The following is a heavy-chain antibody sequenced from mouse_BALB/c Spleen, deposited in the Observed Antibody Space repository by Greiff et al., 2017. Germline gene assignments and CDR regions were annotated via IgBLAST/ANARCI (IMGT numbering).Heavy chain of an antibody. J-gene: IGHJ3*01. CDR3: ARPPDSSGYSWFAY. V-gene: IGHV2-9*02. D-gene: IGHD3-2*01. Sequence: VQVVESGPGLVAPSQSLSITCTVSGFSFTSYGVHWVRQPPGKGLEWLGVIWAGGSTNYNSALMSRLSISKDNSKSQVFLKMNSLQTDDTAMYYGARPPDSSGYSWFAYWGQGTLVTVSA. CDR1: GFSFTSYG. CDR2: IWAGGST.